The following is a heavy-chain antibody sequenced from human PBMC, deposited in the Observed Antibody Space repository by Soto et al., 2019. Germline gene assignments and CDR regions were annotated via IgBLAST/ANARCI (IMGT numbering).Heavy chain of an antibody. J-gene: IGHJ4*02. CDR2: MSPNGRNI. CDR1: GFTFSDYA. CDR3: ARDFWASSSGSYVDY. D-gene: IGHD1-26*01. Sequence: QVQLVESGGGVVQPGRSLRLSCAASGFTFSDYALHWVRQAPGEVLEWVAVMSPNGRNIWYADSVKGRFAISRDNSKNTMYLQMNSLRAEDTAVYYCARDFWASSSGSYVDYWGQGTLVTVSS. V-gene: IGHV3-30*09.